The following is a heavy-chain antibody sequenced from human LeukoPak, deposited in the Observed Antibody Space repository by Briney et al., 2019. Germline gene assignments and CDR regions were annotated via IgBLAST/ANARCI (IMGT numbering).Heavy chain of an antibody. V-gene: IGHV3-23*01. CDR1: GFTFNNYG. D-gene: IGHD3-3*01. CDR3: ARVYKRFLGWSFFDY. CDR2: ISGGGGST. Sequence: GGSLRLSCATSGFTFNNYGMSWVRQAPGKGLEWVSGISGGGGSTNYADSVKGRFTISRDNSKNTLYLQMSSLRTEDTAVFYCARVYKRFLGWSFFDYWGQGTLVTVSS. J-gene: IGHJ4*02.